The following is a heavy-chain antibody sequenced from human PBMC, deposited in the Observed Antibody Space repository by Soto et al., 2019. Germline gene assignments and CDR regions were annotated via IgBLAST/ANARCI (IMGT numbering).Heavy chain of an antibody. J-gene: IGHJ4*02. CDR3: ARGGHVVVVTAAFDY. V-gene: IGHV1-46*03. Sequence: QVQLVQSGAEVKKPGASVKVSCKASGNTLSNYYIHWVRQAPGQGLEWMGTINPSGGHTTYAQKFLGRVTMTRDTSTSTLYMELTSLRSEDTAVYYCARGGHVVVVTAAFDYWGQGTLVTVSS. CDR2: INPSGGHT. CDR1: GNTLSNYY. D-gene: IGHD2-21*02.